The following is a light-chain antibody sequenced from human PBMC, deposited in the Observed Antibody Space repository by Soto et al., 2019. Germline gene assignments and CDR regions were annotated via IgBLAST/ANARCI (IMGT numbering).Light chain of an antibody. CDR2: AVS. CDR3: SSYAGRSMYV. V-gene: IGLV2-8*01. J-gene: IGLJ1*01. Sequence: QSVLTQPPSASGSPGQSVTFSCTGTSSDVGTYDYVSWYQQYPGKAPKLMISAVSKRPSGVPDRFSGSKSGNTAALTISGLQAEDEAYYYCSSYAGRSMYVFGTGTKVTVL. CDR1: SSDVGTYDY.